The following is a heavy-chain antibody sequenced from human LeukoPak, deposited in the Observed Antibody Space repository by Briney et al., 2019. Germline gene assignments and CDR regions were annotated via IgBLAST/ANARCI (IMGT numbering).Heavy chain of an antibody. Sequence: PSETLSLTCSVSGGSINSRFWAWIRQPPGKGLEWIGYIYEGIPTYNPSLKSRVTISADTSNSQYSLKLNSVTAADTAAYYCASEDTADYKGRFDHWGQGTLVTVSS. CDR3: ASEDTADYKGRFDH. D-gene: IGHD4-11*01. CDR2: IYEGIP. CDR1: GGSINSRF. J-gene: IGHJ4*02. V-gene: IGHV4-4*08.